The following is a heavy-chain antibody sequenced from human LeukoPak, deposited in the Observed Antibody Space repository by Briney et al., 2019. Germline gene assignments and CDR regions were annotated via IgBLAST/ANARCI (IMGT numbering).Heavy chain of an antibody. D-gene: IGHD1-26*01. CDR1: GVSISSGGYS. J-gene: IGHJ5*02. V-gene: IGHV4-30-2*01. CDR3: AREGAMATNWFDP. Sequence: SETLSLTCAVSGVSISSGGYSWGWIRQPPGKGLEWIGYISQSGSTYYNPSLKSRVTISVDRSKNQFSLKLSSVTAADTAVYYCAREGAMATNWFDPWGQGTLVTVSS. CDR2: ISQSGST.